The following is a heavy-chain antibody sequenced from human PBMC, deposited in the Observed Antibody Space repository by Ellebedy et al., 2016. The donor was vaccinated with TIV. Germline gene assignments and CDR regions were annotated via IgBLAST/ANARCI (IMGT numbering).Heavy chain of an antibody. CDR3: ARGTIRIIMVVVVMTSAEYYFDS. V-gene: IGHV4-39*07. J-gene: IGHJ4*02. CDR2: ISNSGTT. D-gene: IGHD3-22*01. Sequence: MPSETLSLTCNVSGGSIDISTYYWSWIRQPPGKGLEWIGEISNSGTTNYNPSLKSRASISVDTSKNQFSLRLTSVTAADTAVYFCARGTIRIIMVVVVMTSAEYYFDSWGQGTLVTVSS. CDR1: GGSIDISTYY.